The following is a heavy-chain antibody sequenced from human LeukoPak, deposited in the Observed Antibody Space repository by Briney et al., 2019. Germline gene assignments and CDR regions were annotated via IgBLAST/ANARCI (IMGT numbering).Heavy chain of an antibody. D-gene: IGHD6-13*01. Sequence: SETLSLTCTVSGYSISSGYYWGWIRQPPGKGLKWIGSISHSGSTYYNPSLKSRVTISVDTSKNQFSLKLSSLTAADTAVYYCARAYSSSWYFNWFDPWGQRTLVTVSS. CDR1: GYSISSGYY. CDR3: ARAYSSSWYFNWFDP. J-gene: IGHJ5*02. V-gene: IGHV4-38-2*02. CDR2: ISHSGST.